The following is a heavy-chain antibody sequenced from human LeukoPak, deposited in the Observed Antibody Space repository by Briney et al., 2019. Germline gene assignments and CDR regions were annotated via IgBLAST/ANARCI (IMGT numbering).Heavy chain of an antibody. J-gene: IGHJ4*02. CDR3: ARSRYDFWSGYQNDY. V-gene: IGHV4-59*12. CDR2: IYYSGST. D-gene: IGHD3-3*01. CDR1: GGSISSYY. Sequence: SETLSLTCTVSGGSISSYYWSWIRQPPGKGLEWIGYIYYSGSTNYNPSLKSRVTISVDTSKNQFSLKLSSVTAADTAVYYCARSRYDFWSGYQNDYWGQGTLVTVSS.